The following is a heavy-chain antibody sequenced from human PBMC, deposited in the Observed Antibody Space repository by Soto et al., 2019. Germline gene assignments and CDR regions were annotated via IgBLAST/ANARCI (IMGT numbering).Heavy chain of an antibody. CDR1: GFTFSSYA. D-gene: IGHD3-3*01. CDR3: AKGRSIVTIFGVVITYLDY. Sequence: GGSLRLSCAASGFTFSSYAMSWVRQAPGKGLEWVSAISGSGGSTYYADSVKGRFTISRDNSKNTLYLQMNSLRPEDTAVYYCAKGRSIVTIFGVVITYLDYWGQGTLVTVS. CDR2: ISGSGGST. J-gene: IGHJ4*02. V-gene: IGHV3-23*01.